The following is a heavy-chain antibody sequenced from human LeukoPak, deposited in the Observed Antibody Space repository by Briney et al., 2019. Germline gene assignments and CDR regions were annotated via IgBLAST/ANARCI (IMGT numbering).Heavy chain of an antibody. J-gene: IGHJ6*02. V-gene: IGHV1-24*01. D-gene: IGHD4-23*01. Sequence: ASVKVSCKVSGYTPTEISMHWVRHAHQKGLEWMGRFDPEQGKTFYAQKFQGRVIMTEDTFTDTDYMELSSLRSEDTAVYYCATSTNGVTVDYYYGMDVWGQGTTVTVSS. CDR2: FDPEQGKT. CDR1: GYTPTEIS. CDR3: ATSTNGVTVDYYYGMDV.